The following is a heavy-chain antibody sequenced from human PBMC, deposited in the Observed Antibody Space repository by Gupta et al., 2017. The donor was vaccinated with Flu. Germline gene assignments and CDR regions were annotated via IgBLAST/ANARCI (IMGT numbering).Heavy chain of an antibody. CDR3: AHRGFLSGYWDVGWFDS. CDR1: GVSLTHTGVR. Sequence: QITLKESGPTLLQPTQSLPLPCTCSGVSLTHTGVRVGWNRQPPGKALECLALIYWDNDKRYSPSQRSRLTITKDTSENQVVLTMANMDLVDSATYYCAHRGFLSGYWDVGWFDSWGQGAQVTVSS. V-gene: IGHV2-5*02. CDR2: IYWDNDK. D-gene: IGHD6-25*01. J-gene: IGHJ5*01.